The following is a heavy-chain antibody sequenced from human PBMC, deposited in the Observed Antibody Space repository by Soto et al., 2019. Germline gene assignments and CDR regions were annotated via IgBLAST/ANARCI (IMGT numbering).Heavy chain of an antibody. CDR3: ARSISGFGAKNWFDP. CDR1: GGSMTSYY. J-gene: IGHJ5*02. CDR2: VYYSGST. Sequence: QVQLQESGPGLVKPSGTLSLTCTVSGGSMTSYYWNWIRQSPGKGREWIGYVYYSGSTSYDPSLKSRVTISIDTSKNQFSLNLSSVTAADTAVYYCARSISGFGAKNWFDPWGQGTLVTVSS. D-gene: IGHD3-16*01. V-gene: IGHV4-59*01.